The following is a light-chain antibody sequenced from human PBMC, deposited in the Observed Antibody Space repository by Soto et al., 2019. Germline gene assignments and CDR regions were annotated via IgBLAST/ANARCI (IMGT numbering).Light chain of an antibody. CDR2: GVS. CDR3: QQYDSSVWT. Sequence: EIVLTHSPGTLSLSPGERATISCRASQSVSSTSLAWYQQKPGQAPRLLMYGVSSRATGIPDRFSGSGSGTDFTLTINRLEPEDFAVYFCQQYDSSVWTFGQGTKVDIK. V-gene: IGKV3-20*01. J-gene: IGKJ1*01. CDR1: QSVSSTS.